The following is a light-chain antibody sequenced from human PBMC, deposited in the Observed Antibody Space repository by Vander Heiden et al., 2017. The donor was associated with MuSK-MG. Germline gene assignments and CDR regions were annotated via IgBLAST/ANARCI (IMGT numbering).Light chain of an antibody. CDR1: SSNIGAGYD. CDR3: QSYDSSLKVV. Sequence: QSVLTQPPSVSGPPGPRVTISCTGSSSNIGAGYDVHWYQQLPGTAPKLLIYGNSNRPSGVPDRFSGSKSGTSASLAITGLQAEDEADYYCQSYDSSLKVVLGGGTKLTVL. CDR2: GNS. J-gene: IGLJ2*01. V-gene: IGLV1-40*01.